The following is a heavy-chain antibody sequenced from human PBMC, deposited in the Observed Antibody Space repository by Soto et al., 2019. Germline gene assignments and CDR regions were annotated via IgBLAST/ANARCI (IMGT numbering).Heavy chain of an antibody. CDR1: GGSFSDYT. V-gene: IGHV1-69*01. J-gene: IGHJ4*02. CDR3: ARVSRGPIDN. Sequence: QAQLVQSGAEVKKPGSSVKVSCKASGGSFSDYTINWVRQAPGQGLEWMGGVIPIFQTPTYAQNFQGRVTITADESTSTAHMELNSLTSGDTAVYYCARVSRGPIDNWGPGTRVTVSS. CDR2: VIPIFQTP. D-gene: IGHD3-10*01.